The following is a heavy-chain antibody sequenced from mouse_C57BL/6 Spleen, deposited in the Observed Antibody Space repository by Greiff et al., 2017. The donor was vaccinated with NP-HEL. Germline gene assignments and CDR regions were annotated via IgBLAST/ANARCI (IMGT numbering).Heavy chain of an antibody. Sequence: QVQLQQPGAELVMPGASVKLSCKASGYTFTSYWMHWVKQRPGQGLEWIGEIDPSDSYTNYNQKFKGKSTLTVDKPSSTAYMQLSSLTSEDSAVYYCARREMIKGFFDYWGQGTTLTVSS. J-gene: IGHJ2*01. CDR2: IDPSDSYT. CDR3: ARREMIKGFFDY. V-gene: IGHV1-69*01. D-gene: IGHD2-4*01. CDR1: GYTFTSYW.